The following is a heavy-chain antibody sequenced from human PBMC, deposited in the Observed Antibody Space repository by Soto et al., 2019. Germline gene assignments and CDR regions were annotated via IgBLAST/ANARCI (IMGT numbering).Heavy chain of an antibody. Sequence: ASVKVSCKASGYTFTGYYMHWVRQAPGQGLEWMGWINPNSGGTNYAQKFQGRVTMTRDTSISTAYMELSRLRSDDTAVYYCARESTSDCSGGSCYPDYWGQGTLVTVSS. CDR1: GYTFTGYY. V-gene: IGHV1-2*02. D-gene: IGHD2-15*01. CDR2: INPNSGGT. CDR3: ARESTSDCSGGSCYPDY. J-gene: IGHJ4*02.